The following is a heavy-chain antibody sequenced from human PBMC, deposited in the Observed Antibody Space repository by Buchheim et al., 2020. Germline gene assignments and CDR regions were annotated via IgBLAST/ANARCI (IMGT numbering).Heavy chain of an antibody. CDR2: IDWDDGK. CDR1: GLSLRNIGVS. J-gene: IGHJ4*02. V-gene: IGHV2-70*13. CDR3: ARENDYNALDS. Sequence: QVSLRESGPAQVRTTETLTLTCTVSGLSLRNIGVSVSWIRQPPGKPLQWLARIDWDDGKYYNTSLETRLTVFKRTSKKQVVLTLTNVDPADTATYYCARENDYNALDSWGQGTL. D-gene: IGHD5-24*01.